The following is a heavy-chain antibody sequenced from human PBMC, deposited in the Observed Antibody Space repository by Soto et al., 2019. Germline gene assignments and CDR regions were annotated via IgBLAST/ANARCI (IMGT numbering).Heavy chain of an antibody. CDR1: GGTFSSYA. V-gene: IGHV1-69*12. D-gene: IGHD3-22*01. CDR2: IIPIFGTA. CDR3: ASHYDSSGYYYRGLDY. J-gene: IGHJ4*02. Sequence: QVQLVQSGAEVKKPWSSVKVSCKASGGTFSSYAISWVRQAPGQGLEWMGGIIPIFGTADYAQKFQGRVTITADESTSTAYMELSSLRSEDTAVYYCASHYDSSGYYYRGLDYWGQGTLVTVSS.